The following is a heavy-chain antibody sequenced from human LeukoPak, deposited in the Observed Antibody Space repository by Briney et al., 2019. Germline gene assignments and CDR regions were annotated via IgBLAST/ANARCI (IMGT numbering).Heavy chain of an antibody. J-gene: IGHJ4*02. CDR2: IKYDGSED. Sequence: GGSLRLSCAASGFTFSRYWMSWMRQAPGRGLEWVANIKYDGSEDYYVDSVKGRFTISRDNAKNTLYLQLNSLRVEDTAVYYCKSGGAAPGSFDYWGQGTLVTVSP. CDR1: GFTFSRYW. D-gene: IGHD1-1*01. CDR3: KSGGAAPGSFDY. V-gene: IGHV3-7*01.